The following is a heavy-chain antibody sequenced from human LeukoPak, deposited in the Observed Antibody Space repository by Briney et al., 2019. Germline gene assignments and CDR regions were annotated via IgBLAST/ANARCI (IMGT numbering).Heavy chain of an antibody. CDR3: ARHSGRDSFDY. J-gene: IGHJ4*02. V-gene: IGHV5-10-1*01. Sequence: GESLMISCEGSGYSFSNYWISWVRQMPGKGLEWMGTIDPGDSYTNYSPSFQGHVTISADKSISTAYLQWSSLKASDTAMYYCARHSGRDSFDYWGQGTLVTVSS. CDR2: IDPGDSYT. CDR1: GYSFSNYW. D-gene: IGHD1-14*01.